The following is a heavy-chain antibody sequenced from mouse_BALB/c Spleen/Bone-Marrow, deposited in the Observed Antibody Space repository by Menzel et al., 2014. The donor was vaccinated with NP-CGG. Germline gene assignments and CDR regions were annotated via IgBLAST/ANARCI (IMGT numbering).Heavy chain of an antibody. V-gene: IGHV1-54*01. CDR3: ARWDYAMDY. Sequence: QVQLKHSGAELVRPGTSVKVSCKASGYAFTNYLIEWVKQRPGQGLEWIGVINPGSGGTNYNEKFKGKATLTADKSSSTAYMQLSNLTSDDSAVYFCARWDYAMDYWGQGTSVTVSS. CDR2: INPGSGGT. J-gene: IGHJ4*01. CDR1: GYAFTNYL.